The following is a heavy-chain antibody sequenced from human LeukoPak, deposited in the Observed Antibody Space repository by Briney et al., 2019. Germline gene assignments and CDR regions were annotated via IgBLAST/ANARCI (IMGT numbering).Heavy chain of an antibody. CDR2: INTNSGGT. Sequence: ASAKVSCKASGYSFTDNYMHWVRQAPGQGLEWMGRINTNSGGTNYAQRFQGRVTMTRDTSISTVYMELRRLRSDDTAVYYYARVDIGYWGQGTLVTVSS. V-gene: IGHV1-2*06. CDR1: GYSFTDNY. CDR3: ARVDIGY. J-gene: IGHJ4*02. D-gene: IGHD5-12*01.